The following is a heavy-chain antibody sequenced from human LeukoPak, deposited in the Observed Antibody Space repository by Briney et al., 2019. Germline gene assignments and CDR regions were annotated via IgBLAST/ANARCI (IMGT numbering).Heavy chain of an antibody. CDR2: IDYSGST. J-gene: IGHJ2*01. CDR3: ARVGPCGFDL. Sequence: SETLSLTCRVSRGSTCTLNWGSIRQPPGKGLEWIGYIDYSGSTNYNPSLKSRVTISVDTSKNQFSLKLSSVTAADTAVYYCARVGPCGFDLWGRGTLVTVSS. CDR1: RGSTCTLN. V-gene: IGHV4-59*11.